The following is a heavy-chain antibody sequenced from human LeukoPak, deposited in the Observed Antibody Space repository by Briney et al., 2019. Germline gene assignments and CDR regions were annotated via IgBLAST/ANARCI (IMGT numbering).Heavy chain of an antibody. CDR3: ARERGTLAVAGDAVDI. CDR2: INPNSGGT. CDR1: GYTFTGYY. Sequence: ASVKVSCKASGYTFTGYYMHRVRQAPGEGLEWMGWINPNSGGTKYAQKFQGRVTMTRDTSINTAYMEVRRLTSDDTAVYYCARERGTLAVAGDAVDIWGQGTMATVSS. J-gene: IGHJ3*02. D-gene: IGHD6-19*01. V-gene: IGHV1-2*02.